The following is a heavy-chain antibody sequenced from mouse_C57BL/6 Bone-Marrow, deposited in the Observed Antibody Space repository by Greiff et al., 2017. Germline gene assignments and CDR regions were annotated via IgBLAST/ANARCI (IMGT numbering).Heavy chain of an antibody. J-gene: IGHJ4*01. Sequence: QVQLQQPGPGLVQPSPSLSITCTVSGFSLTSYGVHWVRQPPGKGLEWLGVIWSGGSSDYNAAFISRLGISKDNSMSQVFFTMNSFKADDSPIYYGAKMDDYDGYAMDYWGQGTSVTVSS. V-gene: IGHV2-4*01. CDR1: GFSLTSYG. CDR2: IWSGGSS. CDR3: AKMDDYDGYAMDY. D-gene: IGHD2-4*01.